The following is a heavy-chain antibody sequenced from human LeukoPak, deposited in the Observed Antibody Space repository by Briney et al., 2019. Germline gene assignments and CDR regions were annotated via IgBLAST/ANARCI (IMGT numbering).Heavy chain of an antibody. V-gene: IGHV1-24*01. CDR3: ATVPYLYGGNSGKYFQH. CDR2: FDPEDGET. Sequence: ASVKVSCXVSGYTLTELSMHWVRQAPGKGLEWMGGFDPEDGETIYAQKFQGRVTMTEDTSTDPAYMELSSLRSEDTAVYYCATVPYLYGGNSGKYFQHWGQGTLVTVSS. CDR1: GYTLTELS. D-gene: IGHD4-23*01. J-gene: IGHJ1*01.